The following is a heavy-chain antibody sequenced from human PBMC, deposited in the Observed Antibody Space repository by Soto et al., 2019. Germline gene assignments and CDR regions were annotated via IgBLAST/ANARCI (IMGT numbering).Heavy chain of an antibody. Sequence: GGSLRLSCAASGFIFEDFGMSWVRQAPGKGLEWISSISGSGFKKYYADSVKGRFTISRDNSKSTVYLELNNLSAEDTAVYHCAKNQGVELVPLATVDWFDPWGQGSVVTVSS. J-gene: IGHJ5*02. CDR3: AKNQGVELVPLATVDWFDP. CDR2: ISGSGFKK. CDR1: GFIFEDFG. D-gene: IGHD1-26*01. V-gene: IGHV3-23*01.